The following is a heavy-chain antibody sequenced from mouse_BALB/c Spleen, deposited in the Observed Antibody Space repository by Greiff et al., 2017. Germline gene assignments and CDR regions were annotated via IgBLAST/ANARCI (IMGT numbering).Heavy chain of an antibody. D-gene: IGHD2-14*01. CDR3: AKGARYDPFYAMDY. Sequence: EVHLVESGGGLVQPGGSRKLSCAASGFTFSSFGMHWVRQAPEKGLEWVAYISSGSSTIYYADTVKGRFTISRENPKNTLFLQMTSLRSEDTAMYYCAKGARYDPFYAMDYWGQGTSVTVSS. CDR1: GFTFSSFG. CDR2: ISSGSSTI. J-gene: IGHJ4*01. V-gene: IGHV5-17*02.